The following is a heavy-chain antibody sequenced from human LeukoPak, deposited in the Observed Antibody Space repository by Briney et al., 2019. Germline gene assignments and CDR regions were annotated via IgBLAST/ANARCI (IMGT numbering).Heavy chain of an antibody. CDR2: IYYSGST. V-gene: IGHV4-39*07. J-gene: IGHJ4*02. D-gene: IGHD3-22*01. CDR1: GGSISSSSYY. CDR3: ARVAAVPSAYYYDSSGYPPYYFDY. Sequence: SETLSLTCTVSGGSISSSSYYWGWIRQPPGKGLEWIGSIYYSGSTYYNPSLKSRVTISVDTSKNQLSLKLSSVTAADTAVYYCARVAAVPSAYYYDSSGYPPYYFDYWGQGTLVTVSS.